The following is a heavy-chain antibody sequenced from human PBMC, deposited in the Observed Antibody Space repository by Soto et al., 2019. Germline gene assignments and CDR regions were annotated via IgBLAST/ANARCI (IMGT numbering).Heavy chain of an antibody. D-gene: IGHD3-10*01. CDR2: INSDGRNT. V-gene: IGHV3-74*03. Sequence: PVGALGLSGSASGGVFSSYLMHWVSKAPGKGPVWVARINSDGRNTKYLDSVKGRFTISRDNAKNTLYLQMNSLRAEDTAVYYCARDFMARGRDSNWFDPWGQGTLVTVSS. J-gene: IGHJ5*02. CDR3: ARDFMARGRDSNWFDP. CDR1: GGVFSSYL.